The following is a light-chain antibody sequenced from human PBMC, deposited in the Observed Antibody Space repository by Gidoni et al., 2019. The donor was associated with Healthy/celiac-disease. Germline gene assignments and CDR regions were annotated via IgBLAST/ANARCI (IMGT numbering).Light chain of an antibody. Sequence: EIVLTQSPDFQSVTPKEKVTITCRASQSIGSSLHWYQQKPDQSPTLLITYASPSISGVPSRFSVSGSGTEFTLTITSLEAEVAASYYCHQSSSFPFTFGGGTKVEIK. J-gene: IGKJ4*01. CDR2: YAS. CDR1: QSIGSS. CDR3: HQSSSFPFT. V-gene: IGKV6-21*02.